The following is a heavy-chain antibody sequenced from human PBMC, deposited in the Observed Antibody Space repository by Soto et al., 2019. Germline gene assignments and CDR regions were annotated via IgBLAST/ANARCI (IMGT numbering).Heavy chain of an antibody. CDR2: IIPIFGTA. V-gene: IGHV1-69*13. D-gene: IGHD3-3*01. Sequence: SVKVSCKASGGTFSSYAISWVRQAPGQGLEWMGGIIPIFGTANYAQKFQGRVTITADESTSTAYMELSSLRSEDTAVYYCARDYDFWSGYYISFDPWGQGTLVTVSS. CDR3: ARDYDFWSGYYISFDP. J-gene: IGHJ5*02. CDR1: GGTFSSYA.